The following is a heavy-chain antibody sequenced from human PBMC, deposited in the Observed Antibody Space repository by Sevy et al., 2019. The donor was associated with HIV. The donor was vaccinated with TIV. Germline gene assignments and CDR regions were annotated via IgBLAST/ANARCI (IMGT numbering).Heavy chain of an antibody. CDR2: ISAYNGNT. CDR3: ATTTMIVVAMWGGSFDP. J-gene: IGHJ5*02. Sequence: ASVKVSCKASGYTFTSYGISWVRQAPGQGLEWMGWISAYNGNTNYAQKLQGRVTMTTDTSTSTAYMELRSLRSDDTAVYYCATTTMIVVAMWGGSFDPWGQGTLVTVSS. CDR1: GYTFTSYG. D-gene: IGHD3-22*01. V-gene: IGHV1-18*01.